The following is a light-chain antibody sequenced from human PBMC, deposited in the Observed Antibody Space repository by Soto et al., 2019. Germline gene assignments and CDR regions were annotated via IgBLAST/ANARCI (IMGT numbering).Light chain of an antibody. Sequence: DIQMTQSPSTLSASVGDRVTITCRASQSISSWLAWYQQKPGKAPKLLIYDASSLESGVPSRFSGSGSGTEFTLTISSLKHDDFATYYCQQYNSYSGTFGQGTKVEIK. J-gene: IGKJ1*01. CDR2: DAS. CDR3: QQYNSYSGT. V-gene: IGKV1-5*01. CDR1: QSISSW.